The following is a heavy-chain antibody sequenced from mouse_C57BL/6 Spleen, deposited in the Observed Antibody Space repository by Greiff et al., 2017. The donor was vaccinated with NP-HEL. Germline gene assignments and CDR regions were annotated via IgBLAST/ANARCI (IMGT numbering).Heavy chain of an antibody. CDR2: IRNKANGYTT. V-gene: IGHV7-3*01. CDR1: GFTFTDYY. D-gene: IGHD4-1*01. CDR3: ARKKGLGLGAMDY. Sequence: EVNVVESGGGLVQPGGSLSLSCAASGFTFTDYYMSWVRQPPGKALEWLGFIRNKANGYTTEYSASVKGRFTISSDNSQSILYLQMNALRAEDSATYYCARKKGLGLGAMDYWGQGTSVTVSS. J-gene: IGHJ4*01.